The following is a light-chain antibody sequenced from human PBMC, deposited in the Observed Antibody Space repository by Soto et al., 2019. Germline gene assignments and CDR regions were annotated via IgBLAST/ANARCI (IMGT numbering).Light chain of an antibody. J-gene: IGKJ5*01. Sequence: EIVMTQSPATLSVSPGERATLSCRASQSVSSNLAWYQQKPGQAPGLLIYGASTRATGIPARFSGSGSGTDFTLTISSLEPEDFAVYYCQQRSNWPTFGQGTRLEIK. CDR2: GAS. V-gene: IGKV3-15*01. CDR1: QSVSSN. CDR3: QQRSNWPT.